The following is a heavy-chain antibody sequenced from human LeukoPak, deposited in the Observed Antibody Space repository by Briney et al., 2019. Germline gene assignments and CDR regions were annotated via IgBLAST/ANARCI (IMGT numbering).Heavy chain of an antibody. CDR3: ARDGYNEEDWYFDL. Sequence: GGSLRLSCAASGFTFSSYDMHWVRQAPGKGLEWGAVISYDGNNKYYADSVKGRFTISRDNSKKTLYLQMNSLRVEDTAVYYCARDGYNEEDWYFDLWGRGILVTVSS. CDR1: GFTFSSYD. V-gene: IGHV3-30-3*01. CDR2: ISYDGNNK. J-gene: IGHJ2*01. D-gene: IGHD5-24*01.